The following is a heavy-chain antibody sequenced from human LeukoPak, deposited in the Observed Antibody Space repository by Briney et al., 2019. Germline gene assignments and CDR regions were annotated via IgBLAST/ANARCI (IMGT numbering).Heavy chain of an antibody. CDR2: ISGSGGST. D-gene: IGHD6-13*01. CDR3: AKVRSGVAAAGTILYYFDY. J-gene: IGHJ4*02. V-gene: IGHV3-23*01. Sequence: GGSLRLSCAASGFPFSSYAMSWVRQAPGKGLEWVSSISGSGGSTYHADSVKGRFTISRDNSKNTLYLQMNSLRAEDTAVYYCAKVRSGVAAAGTILYYFDYWGQGTLVTVSS. CDR1: GFPFSSYA.